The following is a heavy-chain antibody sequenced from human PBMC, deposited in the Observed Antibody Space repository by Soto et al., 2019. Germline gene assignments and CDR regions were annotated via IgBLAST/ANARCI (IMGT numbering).Heavy chain of an antibody. CDR1: GFTFTSSA. V-gene: IGHV1-58*01. CDR2: IVAGSGNT. J-gene: IGHJ6*03. Sequence: ASVKVSCKASGFTFTSSAVQWVRQARGQRLEWIGWIVAGSGNTNYAQKFQERVTITRDTSTSTAYMELSSLRSEDTAVYCCARDPGGLLNRGGSQSYYYYYYMDVWGKGTTVTVSS. D-gene: IGHD1-26*01. CDR3: ARDPGGLLNRGGSQSYYYYYYMDV.